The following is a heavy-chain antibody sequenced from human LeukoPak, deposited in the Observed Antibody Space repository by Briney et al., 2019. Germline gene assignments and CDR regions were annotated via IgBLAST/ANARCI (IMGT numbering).Heavy chain of an antibody. V-gene: IGHV4-59*01. CDR2: ISDSGST. J-gene: IGHJ4*01. CDR3: ARHASYFGSGHDY. Sequence: PSETLSLTCSVSGGSIRSYNRNWIRQPPGKGLEWIGYISDSGSTNYNPSLKSRVTMSVDTSLNQFSLKLSSVTAADTAVYYCARHASYFGSGHDYWGDGTLVTVSS. CDR1: GGSIRSYN. D-gene: IGHD3-10*01.